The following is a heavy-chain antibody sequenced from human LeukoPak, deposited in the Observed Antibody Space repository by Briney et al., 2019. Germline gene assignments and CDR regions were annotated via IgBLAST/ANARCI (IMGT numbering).Heavy chain of an antibody. CDR2: IYTGGST. CDR3: ARGFGKAAADVFGGYTMDV. CDR1: GFTVNSNY. D-gene: IGHD6-13*01. V-gene: IGHV3-66*02. Sequence: GVSLRLSCAASGFTVNSNYMCWVRQAPGKGLEWVSLIYTGGSTYYADSVRGRFTISRDNSKNTLYLQMNSLRPEDTAIYYCARGFGKAAADVFGGYTMDVWGQGTTVTVSS. J-gene: IGHJ6*02.